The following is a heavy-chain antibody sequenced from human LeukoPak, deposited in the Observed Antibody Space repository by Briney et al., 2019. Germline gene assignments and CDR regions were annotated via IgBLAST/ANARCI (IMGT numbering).Heavy chain of an antibody. D-gene: IGHD2-15*01. CDR2: IRYDGSNK. V-gene: IGHV3-30*02. Sequence: GGSLRLSCAASGFAFSSYGMHWVRQAPGKGLEWVAFIRYDGSNKYYADSVKGRFTISRDNSKNTLYLQMNSLRAEDTAVYYCAKDGLLQSTFDYWGQGTLVTVSS. J-gene: IGHJ4*02. CDR3: AKDGLLQSTFDY. CDR1: GFAFSSYG.